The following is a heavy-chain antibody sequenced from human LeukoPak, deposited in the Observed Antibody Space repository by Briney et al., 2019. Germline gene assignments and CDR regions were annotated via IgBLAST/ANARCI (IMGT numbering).Heavy chain of an antibody. Sequence: SVKASCKASGGTFSSYAISWVRQAPGQGLEWMGRIIPILGIANYAQKFQGRVTITADKSTSTAYMELSSLRSEDTAVYYCAREVYYDILTGYSSDAFDIWGQGTMVTVSS. CDR2: IIPILGIA. CDR1: GGTFSSYA. V-gene: IGHV1-69*04. J-gene: IGHJ3*02. D-gene: IGHD3-9*01. CDR3: AREVYYDILTGYSSDAFDI.